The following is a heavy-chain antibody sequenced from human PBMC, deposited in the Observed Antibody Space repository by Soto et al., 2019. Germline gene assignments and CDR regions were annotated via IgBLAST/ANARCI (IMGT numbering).Heavy chain of an antibody. Sequence: GGSLRLSCAASGFTFRSYWMHWIRQAPGKGLVWISRINSDGSSTSYADSVKIRFTISRDNAKNTVYLQMNSLRAEDTSVYYCARTKANWGSYYYMDVWGEETTVTVAS. D-gene: IGHD7-27*01. J-gene: IGHJ6*03. CDR2: INSDGSST. V-gene: IGHV3-74*01. CDR3: ARTKANWGSYYYMDV. CDR1: GFTFRSYW.